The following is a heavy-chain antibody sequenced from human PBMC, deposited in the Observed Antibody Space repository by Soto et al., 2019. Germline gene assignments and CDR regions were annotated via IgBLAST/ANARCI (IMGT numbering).Heavy chain of an antibody. CDR2: INPNSGGT. Sequence: ASVKCSLKASGYTFTGYCMHWLGQAPVQVLDCIGWINPNSGGTNYAQNFQGRVTMSRDTSIRPAYMELSRLRYEDTAVYYCAPDPGYSXGWYPDSWGQRTLVTVSS. D-gene: IGHD6-19*01. V-gene: IGHV1-2*02. CDR3: APDPGYSXGWYPDS. J-gene: IGHJ5*01. CDR1: GYTFTGYC.